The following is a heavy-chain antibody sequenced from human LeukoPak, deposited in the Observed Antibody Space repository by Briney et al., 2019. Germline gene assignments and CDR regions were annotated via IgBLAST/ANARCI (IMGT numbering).Heavy chain of an antibody. D-gene: IGHD2-15*01. CDR3: AKDGIVVVPLYFDY. V-gene: IGHV3-30*04. CDR2: ISYDGSNK. CDR1: GFTFSSYA. Sequence: GGSLRLSCAASGFTFSSYAMHWVRQAPGKGLEWVAVISYDGSNKYYADSVKGRFTISRDNSKNTLYLQMNSLRAEDTAVYYCAKDGIVVVPLYFDYWGQGTLVTVSS. J-gene: IGHJ4*02.